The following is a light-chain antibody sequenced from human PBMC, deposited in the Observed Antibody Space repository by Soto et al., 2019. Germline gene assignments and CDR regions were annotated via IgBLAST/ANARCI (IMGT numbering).Light chain of an antibody. V-gene: IGLV2-8*01. J-gene: IGLJ3*02. CDR2: EVT. Sequence: QSALTQPPSASGSPGQSVTISCTGTSSDVGAYNYVSWYQQHAGKAPKLVIYEVTKPPSGVPDRFYGSKSANTASLTVSGLEAEDEADDYCSSFASSNTWVFGGGTQLTVL. CDR3: SSFASSNTWV. CDR1: SSDVGAYNY.